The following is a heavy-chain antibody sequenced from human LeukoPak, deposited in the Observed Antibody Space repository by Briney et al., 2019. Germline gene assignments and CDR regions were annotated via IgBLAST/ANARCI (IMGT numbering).Heavy chain of an antibody. CDR1: GFTFSNYG. CDR3: AKRLFDY. CDR2: IRYDGSNK. V-gene: IGHV3-30*02. J-gene: IGHJ4*02. Sequence: GGSLRLSCAASGFTFSNYGMHWVRQAPGKGLEWVTFIRYDGSNKYYADSVKGRFTISRDNSKSTLYLQMNSLRAEDTAVYYCAKRLFDYWGQGTLVTVSS.